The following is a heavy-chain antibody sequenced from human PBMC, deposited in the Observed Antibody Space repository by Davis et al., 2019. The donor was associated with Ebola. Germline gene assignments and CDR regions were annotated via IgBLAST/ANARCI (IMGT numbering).Heavy chain of an antibody. Sequence: SETLSLTCAVYGGSFSGYYWSWIRQPPGKGLEWIGEINHSGNTNFSPSLKSRVTISVDTSKNQFSLKLSSVTAADTAVYYCARGIVGATRGLFDYWDQGTLVTVSS. D-gene: IGHD1-26*01. CDR3: ARGIVGATRGLFDY. V-gene: IGHV4-34*01. CDR2: INHSGNT. CDR1: GGSFSGYY. J-gene: IGHJ4*02.